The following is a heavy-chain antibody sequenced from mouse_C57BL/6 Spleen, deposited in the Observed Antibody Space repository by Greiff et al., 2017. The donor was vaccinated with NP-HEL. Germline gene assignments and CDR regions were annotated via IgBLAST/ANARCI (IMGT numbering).Heavy chain of an antibody. CDR3: ARLSNYYGSSYAMDY. Sequence: EVMLVESGGGLVQPGGSLKLSCAASGFTFSDYGMAWVRQAPRKGPEWVAFISNLAYSIYYADTVTGRFTISRENAKNTLYLEMSDLRSEDTARYNCARLSNYYGSSYAMDYWGQGTSVTVAS. J-gene: IGHJ4*01. V-gene: IGHV5-15*01. CDR1: GFTFSDYG. CDR2: ISNLAYSI. D-gene: IGHD1-1*01.